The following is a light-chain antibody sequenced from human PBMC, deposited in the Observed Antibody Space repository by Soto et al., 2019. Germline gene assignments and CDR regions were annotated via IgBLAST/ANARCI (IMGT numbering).Light chain of an antibody. CDR3: QQYNKWPPLT. Sequence: EIEMTQSPATLSLSPGERVTLSCRASQSVGSKLAWYQQKPGQAPRLLIYGASTRAPGVPARFSGSGSGTEFTLTISSLQSEDFAIYYCQQYNKWPPLTFGQGTRLEIK. J-gene: IGKJ5*01. CDR1: QSVGSK. CDR2: GAS. V-gene: IGKV3-15*01.